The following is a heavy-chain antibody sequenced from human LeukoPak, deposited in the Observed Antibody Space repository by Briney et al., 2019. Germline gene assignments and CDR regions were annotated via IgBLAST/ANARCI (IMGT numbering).Heavy chain of an antibody. CDR3: ARTPYYYSYMDV. D-gene: IGHD1-1*01. CDR2: IYYSGST. Sequence: SETLSLTCTVSGGPIGSSSYSWGWIPQPPGKGLEWIATIYYSGSTYYNPSLKSRVTISVDTSKNQFSLKLNSVTATDTAVYYCARTPYYYSYMDVWGKGTTVTVSS. V-gene: IGHV4-39*01. CDR1: GGPIGSSSYS. J-gene: IGHJ6*03.